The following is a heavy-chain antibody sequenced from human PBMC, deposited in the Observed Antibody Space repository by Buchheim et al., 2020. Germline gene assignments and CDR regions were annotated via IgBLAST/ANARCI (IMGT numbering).Heavy chain of an antibody. D-gene: IGHD6-13*01. J-gene: IGHJ4*02. Sequence: QVQLVESGGGVVQPGRSLRLSCAASGFTFSSYGMHWVRQAPGKGLEWVAVISSDGSNKYYADSVKGRFTISRDNSKNTLYLQMNSLRAEDTAVYYCAKDLGSSWDDYWGQGTL. V-gene: IGHV3-30*18. CDR3: AKDLGSSWDDY. CDR2: ISSDGSNK. CDR1: GFTFSSYG.